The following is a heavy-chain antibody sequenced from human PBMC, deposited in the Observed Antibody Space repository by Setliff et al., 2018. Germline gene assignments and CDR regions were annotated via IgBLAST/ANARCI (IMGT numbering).Heavy chain of an antibody. CDR3: AREYVVISFVRNTHSHYGMDV. D-gene: IGHD2-21*01. J-gene: IGHJ6*02. Sequence: SETLSLTCSVSGASIGSGSHYWSWIRQPAGRGLEWIGRIYTSGTTNYSPSLKSRVSISSDTSKNVISLKLNSVTAADTAVYFCAREYVVISFVRNTHSHYGMDVWGQGTTVTVSS. CDR2: IYTSGTT. V-gene: IGHV4-61*02. CDR1: GASIGSGSHY.